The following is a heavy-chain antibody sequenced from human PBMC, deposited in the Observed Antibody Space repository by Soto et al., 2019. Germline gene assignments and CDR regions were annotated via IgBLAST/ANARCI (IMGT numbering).Heavy chain of an antibody. CDR1: GGSFSGYY. CDR2: INHSGST. CDR3: ARETSSSGWYRPFDY. D-gene: IGHD6-19*01. Sequence: QVQLQQWGAGLLKPSETLSLTCAVYGGSFSGYYWSWIRQPPGKGLEWIGEINHSGSTNYNPSLKSRVTISVDTSKNQFSLKLSSVTAADTAVSYCARETSSSGWYRPFDYWGQGTLVTVSS. V-gene: IGHV4-34*01. J-gene: IGHJ4*02.